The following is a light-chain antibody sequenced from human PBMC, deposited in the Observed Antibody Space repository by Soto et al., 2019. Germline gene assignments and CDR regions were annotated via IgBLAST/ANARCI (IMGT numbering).Light chain of an antibody. CDR2: GAS. J-gene: IGKJ5*01. V-gene: IGKV3D-15*01. CDR3: QHHDNWPLIT. CDR1: QSVSRR. Sequence: PGGRATLSCRASQSVSRRLAWYQHRPGQSPRLLISGASMRASGVPVRFSGSGSGTDFTLTISRLEPEDFAVYYCQHHDNWPLITFGQGTRLEIK.